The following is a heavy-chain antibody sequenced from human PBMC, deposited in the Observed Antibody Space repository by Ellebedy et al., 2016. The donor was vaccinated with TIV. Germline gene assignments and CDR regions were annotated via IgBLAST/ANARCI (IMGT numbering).Heavy chain of an antibody. J-gene: IGHJ4*02. CDR2: ISRNGDTT. CDR3: ARAGGMAAAGTF. D-gene: IGHD6-13*01. V-gene: IGHV3-64*01. Sequence: PGGSLRLSCAASGFTFSDYAMHWVRQAPGKGLEYVSAISRNGDTTYYTNSVKGRFTISRDNSKNMVYLQMTSLTFEDMAVYYCARAGGMAAAGTFWGQGTLVTVSS. CDR1: GFTFSDYA.